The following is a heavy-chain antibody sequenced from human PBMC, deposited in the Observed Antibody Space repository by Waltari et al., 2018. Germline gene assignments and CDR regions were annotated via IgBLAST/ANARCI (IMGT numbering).Heavy chain of an antibody. CDR2: IYSGGNT. CDR1: APNTHITY. J-gene: IGHJ6*02. D-gene: IGHD3-3*01. V-gene: IGHV3-66*01. Sequence: EQLVESGGGWVRPGGSLSLSWPVPAPNTHITYMSWVRQAPGKGLEWVSVIYSGGNTYYADSVKGRFIISRDTSKNTLYLQMNSLRAEDTAIYYCARDHHVLRFSYGLDVWGQGTTVTVSS. CDR3: ARDHHVLRFSYGLDV.